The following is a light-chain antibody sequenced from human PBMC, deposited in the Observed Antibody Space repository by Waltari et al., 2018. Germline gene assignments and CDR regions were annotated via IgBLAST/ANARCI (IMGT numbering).Light chain of an antibody. Sequence: QSALTQPASVSGSPGQSITISCPGTSRDFGGYNYFSCSQHPPGNAPKLKFSDVTNRSADVSSRFTVSKSGNTATLTISGLLTDDEAEYDCSSYRKRSTAGGVFGTGTKVTVL. CDR2: DVT. V-gene: IGLV2-14*03. CDR3: SSYRKRSTAGGV. J-gene: IGLJ1*01. CDR1: SRDFGGYNY.